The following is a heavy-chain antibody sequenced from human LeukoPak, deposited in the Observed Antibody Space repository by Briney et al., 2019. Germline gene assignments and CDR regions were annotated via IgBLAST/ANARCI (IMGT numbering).Heavy chain of an antibody. V-gene: IGHV3-23*01. CDR1: EFTFSSYA. CDR3: ARTRAAAGYSSFWFDP. J-gene: IGHJ5*02. D-gene: IGHD6-13*01. CDR2: ISGSGGST. Sequence: PGGSLRLSCAASEFTFSSYAMSWVRQAPGKGLEWVSAISGSGGSTYYADSVKGRFTISRDNSKNTLYLQMNSLRTEDTAVYYCARTRAAAGYSSFWFDPWGQGTLVTVSS.